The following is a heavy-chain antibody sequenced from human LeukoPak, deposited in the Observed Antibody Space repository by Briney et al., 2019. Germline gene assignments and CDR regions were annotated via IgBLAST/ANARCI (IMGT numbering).Heavy chain of an antibody. Sequence: SETLSLTCAVYGGSFSGYYWSWIRQPPGEGLEWIGEINHSGSTNYNPSLKSRVTISVDKSKNQFSLKLSSVTAADTAVYHCARERYSSGWYAKSYYYYYYMDVWGKGTTVTVSS. J-gene: IGHJ6*03. D-gene: IGHD6-19*01. CDR1: GGSFSGYY. CDR3: ARERYSSGWYAKSYYYYYYMDV. CDR2: INHSGST. V-gene: IGHV4-34*01.